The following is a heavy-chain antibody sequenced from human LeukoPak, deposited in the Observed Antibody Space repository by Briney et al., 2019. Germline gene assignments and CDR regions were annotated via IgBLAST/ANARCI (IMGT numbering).Heavy chain of an antibody. J-gene: IGHJ4*02. Sequence: AAETLCLTCTVSGGSISHYYWSWIRQPPGKGLEWIGYINYSGSTDYNPSLKSRVTISVDTSKNQFSLKLSSVTAADTAFYYCARQEGGTTYDYWGQGNLVSVSS. CDR3: ARQEGGTTYDY. CDR2: INYSGST. CDR1: GGSISHYY. D-gene: IGHD1-7*01. V-gene: IGHV4-59*08.